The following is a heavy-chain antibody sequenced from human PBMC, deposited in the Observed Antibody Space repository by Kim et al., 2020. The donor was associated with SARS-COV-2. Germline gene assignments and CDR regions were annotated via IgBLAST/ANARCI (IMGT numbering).Heavy chain of an antibody. D-gene: IGHD6-19*01. V-gene: IGHV3-7*01. J-gene: IGHJ1*01. CDR2: KI. Sequence: KIAYVHSVKGRCNISRDNAENSLYMQMNSLRAEDTGVYYCGTDSGWYTCQQWGQGTLVTVSS. CDR3: GTDSGWYTCQQ.